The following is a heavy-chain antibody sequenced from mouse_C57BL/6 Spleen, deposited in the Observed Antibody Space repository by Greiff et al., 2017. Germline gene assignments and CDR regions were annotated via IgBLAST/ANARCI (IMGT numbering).Heavy chain of an antibody. D-gene: IGHD1-1*01. Sequence: EVKLMESGGDLVKPGGPLKLSCAASGFTFSSYGMSWVRQTPDKRLEWVATISSGGSYTYYPDSVKGRFTISRDNAKNTLYLQMSSLKSEDTAMYYCARRSYGSSPLDYWGQGTTLTVSS. CDR2: ISSGGSYT. CDR1: GFTFSSYG. J-gene: IGHJ2*01. V-gene: IGHV5-6*02. CDR3: ARRSYGSSPLDY.